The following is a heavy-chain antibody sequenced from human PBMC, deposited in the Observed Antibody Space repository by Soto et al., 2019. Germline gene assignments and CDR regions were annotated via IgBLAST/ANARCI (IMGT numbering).Heavy chain of an antibody. V-gene: IGHV3-23*01. CDR1: GFTFSSYA. D-gene: IGHD2-15*01. J-gene: IGHJ5*02. CDR2: ISGSGGST. Sequence: GSLRLSCAASGFTFSSYAMSWVRQAPGKGLEWVSAISGSGGSTYYADSVKGRFTISRDNSKNTLYLQMNSLRAEDTAVYYCAPDLNCSGGSCYFWWFDPWGQGTLVTVSS. CDR3: APDLNCSGGSCYFWWFDP.